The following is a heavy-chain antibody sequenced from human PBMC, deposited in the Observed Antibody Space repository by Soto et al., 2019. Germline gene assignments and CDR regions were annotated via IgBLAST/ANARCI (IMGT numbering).Heavy chain of an antibody. CDR2: IYYSGST. CDR3: ARVWPMVRGVQDNPYFDY. V-gene: IGHV4-31*03. D-gene: IGHD3-10*01. CDR1: GGSISSGGYY. Sequence: QVQLQESGPGLVKPSQTLSLTCTVSGGSISSGGYYWSWIRQHPGKGLEWIGYIYYSGSTYYNPALKSRVTISVDTSKNQFSLKLSSVTAADTAVYYCARVWPMVRGVQDNPYFDYWGQGTLVTVSS. J-gene: IGHJ4*02.